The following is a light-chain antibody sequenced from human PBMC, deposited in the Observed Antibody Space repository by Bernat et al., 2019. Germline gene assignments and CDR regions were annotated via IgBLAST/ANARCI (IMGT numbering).Light chain of an antibody. V-gene: IGKV3D-15*01. CDR3: QMYNSWPPAFT. Sequence: DIVLTQSPAILSLSPGDRATLSCRASQSVSTLLAWYHQKPGQAPRLLIYGASARASDIPARFIGSGSGTDLTHTIGSLQSEDIGVYYCQMYNSWPPAFTFGQGTRLGI. CDR2: GAS. J-gene: IGKJ5*01. CDR1: QSVSTL.